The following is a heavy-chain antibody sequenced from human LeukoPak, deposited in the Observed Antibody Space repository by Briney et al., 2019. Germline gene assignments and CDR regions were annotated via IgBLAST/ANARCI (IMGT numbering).Heavy chain of an antibody. V-gene: IGHV5-51*01. CDR3: ARPSPHLATPESFAFDI. CDR2: IYPGDSDT. D-gene: IGHD1-14*01. J-gene: IGHJ3*02. Sequence: GESLKISCKGSGYSFTSYWIGWVRQMPGKGLEWMGIIYPGDSDTRYSPSFQGQVTISADKSISTAYPQWSSLKASDTAMYYCARPSPHLATPESFAFDIWGQGTMVTVSS. CDR1: GYSFTSYW.